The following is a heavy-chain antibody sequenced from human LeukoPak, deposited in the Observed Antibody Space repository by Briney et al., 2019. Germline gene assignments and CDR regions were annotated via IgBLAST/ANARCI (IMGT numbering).Heavy chain of an antibody. J-gene: IGHJ4*02. CDR3: ARGGRGYSLRWDY. CDR1: GFTFDDYG. D-gene: IGHD3-3*01. V-gene: IGHV3-20*04. Sequence: GGSLRLSCAASGFTFDDYGMSWVRQAPGKGPEWVSGINWNGGSTGYADSVKGRFTISRKNAKNSLYLQMNSLRAEDTALYYCARGGRGYSLRWDYWGQGTLVTVSS. CDR2: INWNGGST.